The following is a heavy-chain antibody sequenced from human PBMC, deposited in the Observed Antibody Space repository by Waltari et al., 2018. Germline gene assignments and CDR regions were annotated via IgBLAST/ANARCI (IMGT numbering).Heavy chain of an antibody. CDR1: GFTVSSNY. D-gene: IGHD6-19*01. Sequence: EVQLVETGGGLIQPGGSLRLSCAASGFTVSSNYMSWVRQAPGKGLEWVSVIYSGGSTYYADSVKGRFTISRDNSKNTLYLQMNSLRAEDTAVYYCAKSSRSAGGAYDYWGQGTLVTVSS. J-gene: IGHJ4*02. V-gene: IGHV3-53*02. CDR2: IYSGGST. CDR3: AKSSRSAGGAYDY.